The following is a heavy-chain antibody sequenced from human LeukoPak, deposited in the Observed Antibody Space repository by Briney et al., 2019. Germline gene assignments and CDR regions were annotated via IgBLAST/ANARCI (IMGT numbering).Heavy chain of an antibody. D-gene: IGHD3-22*01. CDR2: VFSDGAI. CDR1: GDSISSGNYY. J-gene: IGHJ4*02. Sequence: SETLSLTCNVSGDSISSGNYYWNWIRQPAGKGLEWIGRVFSDGAITYNPSLKSRLTISVDSSKNQFSLTLTSVTAADTAVYYCARVTYYDSSGYYRRPEGCFDYWGQGTLVTVSS. CDR3: ARVTYYDSSGYYRRPEGCFDY. V-gene: IGHV4-61*02.